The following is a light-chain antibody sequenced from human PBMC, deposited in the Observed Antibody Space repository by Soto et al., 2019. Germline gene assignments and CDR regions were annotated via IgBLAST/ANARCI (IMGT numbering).Light chain of an antibody. CDR3: QSYDSSLSGSRV. CDR1: SSNIGAGYD. V-gene: IGLV1-40*01. J-gene: IGLJ2*01. CDR2: GNY. Sequence: QSVLTQPPSVSGAPGQRVTISCTGSSSNIGAGYDVHWYQQLPGTAPKLLIYGNYNRPSGVPDRFSGSKSGTSASLAITGLQAEEEADYYCQSYDSSLSGSRVFGGGTKRTVL.